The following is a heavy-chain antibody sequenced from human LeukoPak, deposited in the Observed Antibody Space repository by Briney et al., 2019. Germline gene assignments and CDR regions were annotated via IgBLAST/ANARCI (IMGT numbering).Heavy chain of an antibody. D-gene: IGHD4-11*01. Sequence: GGSLRLSCAASGFTFSSYAMSWVRQAPGKGLEWVSAISGSGGSTYYADSVKGRFTISRDNSENTLYLQMNSLRAEDTAVYYCARSYSNYVLGYFDYWGQGTLVTVSS. CDR3: ARSYSNYVLGYFDY. V-gene: IGHV3-23*01. J-gene: IGHJ4*02. CDR2: ISGSGGST. CDR1: GFTFSSYA.